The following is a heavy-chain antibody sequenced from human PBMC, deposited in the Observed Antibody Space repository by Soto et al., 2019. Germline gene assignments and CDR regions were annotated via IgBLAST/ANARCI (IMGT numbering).Heavy chain of an antibody. V-gene: IGHV1-69*02. CDR3: ARPPGGHDAGGNYMDV. J-gene: IGHJ6*03. Sequence: QVQLLQSGSEVKKPGSSVKVSCRASGGSLSSYPVTWVRQAPGQGLEWMGRIIPIVGLTNYAQKFQGRVTITADKYTSTAYMELSSLRSDDTAVYYCARPPGGHDAGGNYMDVWGKGTTVIVSS. CDR1: GGSLSSYP. CDR2: IIPIVGLT. D-gene: IGHD5-12*01.